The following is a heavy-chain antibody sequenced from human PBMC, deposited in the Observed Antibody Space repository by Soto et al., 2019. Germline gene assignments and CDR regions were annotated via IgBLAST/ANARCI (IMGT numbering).Heavy chain of an antibody. Sequence: QVQLVESGGGLVKPGGSLRLSCAASGFTFSDYYMSWIRQAPGKGLEWVSYISSSGSTIYYADSVKGRFTISRDNAKNSLYLQMNSLRAEDPAVYYCARDPTTTVEPNPGPRDYWGQGTLVTVSS. CDR2: ISSSGSTI. CDR1: GFTFSDYY. CDR3: ARDPTTTVEPNPGPRDY. J-gene: IGHJ4*02. D-gene: IGHD4-17*01. V-gene: IGHV3-11*01.